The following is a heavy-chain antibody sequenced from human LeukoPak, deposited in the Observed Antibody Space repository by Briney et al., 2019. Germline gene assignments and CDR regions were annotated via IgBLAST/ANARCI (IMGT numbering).Heavy chain of an antibody. J-gene: IGHJ1*01. Sequence: GVPQRLFCVVSGFSYRSYDMTWAPQVPEKGRVWVADISGCSGNTYYSDSVTRRYHLHRDNSKNTLYLKINSLRAEDTARYYCGRVWNGSYFRTFAHWGQGTLVTASS. CDR3: GRVWNGSYFRTFAH. D-gene: IGHD1-26*01. V-gene: IGHV3-23*01. CDR2: ISGCSGNT. CDR1: GFSYRSYD.